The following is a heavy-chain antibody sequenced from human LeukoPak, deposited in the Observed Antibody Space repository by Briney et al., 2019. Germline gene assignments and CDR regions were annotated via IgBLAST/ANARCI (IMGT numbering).Heavy chain of an antibody. Sequence: SETLSLTCTVSGGSISSSSYYWGWIRQPPGKGLEWIGSIYYSGSTYYNPSLKSRVTISVDTSKNHFSLKLTFVTAADTAVYYCARVSSTAGLDYWGQGTLVTVSS. CDR1: GGSISSSSYY. J-gene: IGHJ4*02. CDR3: ARVSSTAGLDY. CDR2: IYYSGST. D-gene: IGHD6-13*01. V-gene: IGHV4-39*07.